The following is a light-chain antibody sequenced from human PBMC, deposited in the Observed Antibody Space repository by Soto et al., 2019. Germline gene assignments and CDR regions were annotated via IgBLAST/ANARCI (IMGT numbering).Light chain of an antibody. CDR2: EVT. CDR1: STDVGTYKY. J-gene: IGLJ1*01. CDR3: CSYAGDYMFV. Sequence: QSALTQPASVSGSPGQSITISCTGTSTDVGTYKYVSWFQQHPGKVPKLMIYEVTNRPSGVSNRFSGSKSGGTASLTISGLQAEDEGDYYCCSYAGDYMFVFGTGTKVTVL. V-gene: IGLV2-14*01.